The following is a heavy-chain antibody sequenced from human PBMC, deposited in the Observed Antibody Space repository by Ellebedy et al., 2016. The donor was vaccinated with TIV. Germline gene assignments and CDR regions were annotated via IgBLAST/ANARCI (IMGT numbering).Heavy chain of an antibody. D-gene: IGHD6-13*01. CDR1: GGTFSSYA. CDR2: ISAYNGNT. Sequence: ASVKVSXXASGGTFSSYAISWVRQAPGQGLEWMGWISAYNGNTNYAQKLQGRVTMTTDTSTSTAYMELRSLRSDDTAVYYCARENRDSSSWYGSLDYWGQGTLVTVSS. J-gene: IGHJ4*02. CDR3: ARENRDSSSWYGSLDY. V-gene: IGHV1-18*01.